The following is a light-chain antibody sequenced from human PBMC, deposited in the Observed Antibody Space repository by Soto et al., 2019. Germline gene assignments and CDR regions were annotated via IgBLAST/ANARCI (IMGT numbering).Light chain of an antibody. Sequence: QSVLTQPPSVSAAPGQKVTISCSGSSSNVKSQYVSWYQQLPVTAPQLLIYDNNKRPSGIPDRLSGSKSGTSATLGITGRQTGDEADYYCGTWDSSLSDVVFGGGTKVTVL. V-gene: IGLV1-51*01. CDR3: GTWDSSLSDVV. J-gene: IGLJ3*02. CDR2: DNN. CDR1: SSNVKSQY.